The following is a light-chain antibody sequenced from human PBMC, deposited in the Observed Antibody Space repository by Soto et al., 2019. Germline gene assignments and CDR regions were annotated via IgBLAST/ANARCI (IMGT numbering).Light chain of an antibody. J-gene: IGKJ1*01. CDR3: QQYGSSPWT. Sequence: ETVLTQSPGTLSLSPGERATLSCRASQTIRSNYLAWYRQTPGQAPRLLIYGASNRAAGIADRFSGSGSGTDFTRIISRLEPEDFGLYYCQQYGSSPWTFGQGTKLEIK. V-gene: IGKV3-20*01. CDR1: QTIRSNY. CDR2: GAS.